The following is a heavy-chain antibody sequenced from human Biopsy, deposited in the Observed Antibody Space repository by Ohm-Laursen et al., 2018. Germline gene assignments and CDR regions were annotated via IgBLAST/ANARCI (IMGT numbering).Heavy chain of an antibody. D-gene: IGHD4-17*01. CDR1: GFDFRNYD. CDR3: AKYQLPATATSILDY. CDR2: LAFSSGRT. Sequence: SLRLSCAASGFDFRNYDLTWIRQAPGKGLEWVASLAFSSGRTYYADSVKGRFTISRDDSQNTLYLQMDSLRVADTAVHHCAKYQLPATATSILDYWGQGALVTVSS. V-gene: IGHV3-23*01. J-gene: IGHJ4*02.